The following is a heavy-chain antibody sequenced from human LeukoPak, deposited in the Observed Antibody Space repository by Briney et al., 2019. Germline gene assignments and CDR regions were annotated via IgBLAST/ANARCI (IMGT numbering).Heavy chain of an antibody. CDR3: ARGSSSGWNY. J-gene: IGHJ4*02. Sequence: SETLSLTCAVYGGSFSGYYWSWIRQPPGKGLEWIGEINHSGSTNYNPSLKSRVTISVDTSKNQFSLKLSSVTAADTAVYYCARGSSSGWNYWGQGTLVTVSP. CDR2: INHSGST. CDR1: GGSFSGYY. D-gene: IGHD6-19*01. V-gene: IGHV4-34*01.